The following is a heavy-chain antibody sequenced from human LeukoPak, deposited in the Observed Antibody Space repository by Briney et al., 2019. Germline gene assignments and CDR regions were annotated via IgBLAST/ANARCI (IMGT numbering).Heavy chain of an antibody. D-gene: IGHD3-22*01. CDR1: GGSISSSSYY. CDR3: ARAATVIGGFDY. V-gene: IGHV4-39*07. CDR2: ICYSGST. J-gene: IGHJ4*02. Sequence: SETLSLTCTVSGGSISSSSYYWGWIRQPPGKGLEWIGSICYSGSTYYNPSLKSRVTISVDTSKNQFSLKLSSVTAADTAVYYCARAATVIGGFDYWGQGTLVTVSS.